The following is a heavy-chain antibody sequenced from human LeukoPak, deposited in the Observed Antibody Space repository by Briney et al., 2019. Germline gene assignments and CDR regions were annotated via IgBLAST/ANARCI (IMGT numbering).Heavy chain of an antibody. Sequence: GGSLRLSCATSGFTFDDYAMHWVRQAPGKGLEWVSGITWNSGRIGYADSVKGRFTISRDNAKNSLYLQMNSLRAEDTALYYCAKDVGSGNYYYYGMDVWGQGTTVTVSS. V-gene: IGHV3-9*01. CDR1: GFTFDDYA. D-gene: IGHD3-10*01. CDR3: AKDVGSGNYYYYGMDV. J-gene: IGHJ6*02. CDR2: ITWNSGRI.